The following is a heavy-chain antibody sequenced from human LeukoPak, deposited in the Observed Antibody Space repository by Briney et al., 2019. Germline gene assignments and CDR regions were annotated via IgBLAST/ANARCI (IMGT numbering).Heavy chain of an antibody. J-gene: IGHJ4*02. CDR3: TKGDESDY. CDR2: IRYDGSNK. V-gene: IGHV3-30*02. CDR1: RVTFSSYG. Sequence: GGSLRLSCAASRVTFSSYGMHWVRQAPGKGLEWVAFIRYDGSNKYYVDSVKGRFTISRDNSKNTLYLQMNSLRPEDTAVYYCTKGDESDYWGQGTLVTVSA.